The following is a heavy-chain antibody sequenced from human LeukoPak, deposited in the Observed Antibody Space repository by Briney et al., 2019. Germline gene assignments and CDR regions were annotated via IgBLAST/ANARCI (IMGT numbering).Heavy chain of an antibody. J-gene: IGHJ4*02. V-gene: IGHV3-53*01. Sequence: GRSLRLSCATSEFTFSSYAMNWVRQAPGKGLEWVSVLYSGGTTYYLDSVKGRFTISRDSSKNTLYLQMNSLRAEDTAMYYCASEKTGRDYWGQGTQVTVSS. CDR2: LYSGGTT. CDR3: ASEKTGRDY. D-gene: IGHD1-1*01. CDR1: EFTFSSYA.